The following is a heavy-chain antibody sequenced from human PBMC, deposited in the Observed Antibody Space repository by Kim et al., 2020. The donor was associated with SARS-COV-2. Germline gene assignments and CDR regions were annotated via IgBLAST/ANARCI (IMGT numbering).Heavy chain of an antibody. J-gene: IGHJ4*02. CDR2: SEK. V-gene: IGHV3-7*01. D-gene: IGHD7-27*01. CDR3: GRGSGEWGDY. Sequence: SEKYYVDSVKGRFTISRDNAKNSLYLQMNSRRAEDTAVYYCGRGSGEWGDYWGQGTLVTVSS.